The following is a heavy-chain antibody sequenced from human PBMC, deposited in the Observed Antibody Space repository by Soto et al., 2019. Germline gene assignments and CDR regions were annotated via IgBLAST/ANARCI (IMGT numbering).Heavy chain of an antibody. CDR2: IIPIFGTA. CDR1: GGTFSSYA. CDR3: ASVSSMMTPSWFDP. J-gene: IGHJ5*02. D-gene: IGHD3-22*01. V-gene: IGHV1-69*06. Sequence: QVQLVQSGAEVKKPGSSVKVSCKASGGTFSSYAISWVRQAPGQGLEWMGGIIPIFGTANYAQKFHGRVTITADKSTSTASMEMSSLKSEDTAVYYCASVSSMMTPSWFDPWGQGTLVTVSS.